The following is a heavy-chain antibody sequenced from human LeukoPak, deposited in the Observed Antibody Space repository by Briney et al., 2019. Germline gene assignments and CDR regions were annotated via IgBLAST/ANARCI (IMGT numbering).Heavy chain of an antibody. D-gene: IGHD3-10*01. Sequence: GGSLRLSCVVSGFTFSSYSMNWVRRAPGKGPEWVSSISSSSSYIYYGDSMKGRFTISRDNAKNSLYLQMNSLRAEDTAVYYCARNNWFGEFENWFDSWGQGTLVTVSS. J-gene: IGHJ5*01. V-gene: IGHV3-21*01. CDR1: GFTFSSYS. CDR3: ARNNWFGEFENWFDS. CDR2: ISSSSSYI.